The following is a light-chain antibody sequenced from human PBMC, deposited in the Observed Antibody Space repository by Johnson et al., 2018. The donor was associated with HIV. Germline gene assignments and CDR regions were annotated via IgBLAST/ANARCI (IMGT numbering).Light chain of an antibody. CDR2: EDD. Sequence: QSVLTQPPSVSAAPGQKVTISCSGSSSNIGKNHVSWYQQFPGTAPKLLVYEDDKRPSDIPDRFSGSKSGTSATLGITGLQPGDEADYYCGKWDSNLSVDFVSGTGTKFSVL. CDR3: GKWDSNLSVDFV. V-gene: IGLV1-51*02. J-gene: IGLJ1*01. CDR1: SSNIGKNH.